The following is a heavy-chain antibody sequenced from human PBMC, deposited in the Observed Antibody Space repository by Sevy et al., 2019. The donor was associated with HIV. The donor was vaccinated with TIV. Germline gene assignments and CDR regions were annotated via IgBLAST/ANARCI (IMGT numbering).Heavy chain of an antibody. D-gene: IGHD2-15*01. CDR2: IYNSEQT. J-gene: IGHJ5*02. V-gene: IGHV4-39*02. CDR3: APRLAAAALFHP. Sequence: SETLSLTCTVSGGSVTSGDYSWGWFRQSPGKGLEWIGCIYNSEQTYYNPSLKSRVAISVDASQNLFSLKLTSGTAADTAVYYCAPRLAAAALFHPWGQGTLVTVSS. CDR1: GGSVTSGDYS.